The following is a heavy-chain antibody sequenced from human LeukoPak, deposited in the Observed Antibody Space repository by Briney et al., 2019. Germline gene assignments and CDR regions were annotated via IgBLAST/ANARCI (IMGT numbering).Heavy chain of an antibody. J-gene: IGHJ4*02. CDR1: GFTFSNNY. Sequence: GGSLRLSCAASGFTFSNNYLSWVRQAPGKGLEWVSVIYDGGRTYHTDPVKGRFTISRDNSKNTLYLQMNSLRAEDTAVYYCARDSYFYGSGSYPSDYWGQGTLVTVSS. V-gene: IGHV3-66*01. CDR3: ARDSYFYGSGSYPSDY. D-gene: IGHD3-10*01. CDR2: IYDGGRT.